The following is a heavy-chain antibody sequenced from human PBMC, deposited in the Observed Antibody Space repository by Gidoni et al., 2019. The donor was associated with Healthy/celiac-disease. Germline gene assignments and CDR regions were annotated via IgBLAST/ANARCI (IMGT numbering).Heavy chain of an antibody. V-gene: IGHV3-23*01. CDR1: GFTFSSYA. D-gene: IGHD5-12*01. Sequence: EVQLLESGGGLVQPGGSLRLSCAASGFTFSSYAMSWVRQAPGKGLEWVSAISGSGGSTYYADSVKGRFTISRDNSKNTLYLQMNSLRAEDTAVYYCAKDQFVEMATMNWFDPWGQGTLVTVSS. J-gene: IGHJ5*02. CDR2: ISGSGGST. CDR3: AKDQFVEMATMNWFDP.